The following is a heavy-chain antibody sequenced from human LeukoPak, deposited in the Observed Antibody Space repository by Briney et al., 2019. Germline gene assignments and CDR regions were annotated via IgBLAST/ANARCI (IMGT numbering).Heavy chain of an antibody. CDR2: ISTTGSTI. Sequence: GGSLRLSCAASGFPFSSYEMNWVRQASGKGLEWVSKISTTGSTIYYADSVKGRFTISRDNAKNSLFLQMNSLSAEDTAVYYCARELPWFGESNWGQGTLVTVSS. CDR3: ARELPWFGESN. J-gene: IGHJ4*02. V-gene: IGHV3-48*03. CDR1: GFPFSSYE. D-gene: IGHD3-10*01.